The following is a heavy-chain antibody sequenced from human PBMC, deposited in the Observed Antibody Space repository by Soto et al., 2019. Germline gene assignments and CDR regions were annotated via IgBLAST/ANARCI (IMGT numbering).Heavy chain of an antibody. CDR2: INHSGTI. Sequence: PSETLSLTCAVYGGSFSGYYWTWIRQPPGKGLEWIGEINHSGTINSNPSLKSRLTISLDTSKKHFSLKVSSVTDADTAAYYCARADRTLVTSYSLDVWGQGTTVTVSS. CDR3: ARADRTLVTSYSLDV. D-gene: IGHD2-21*02. J-gene: IGHJ6*02. V-gene: IGHV4-34*01. CDR1: GGSFSGYY.